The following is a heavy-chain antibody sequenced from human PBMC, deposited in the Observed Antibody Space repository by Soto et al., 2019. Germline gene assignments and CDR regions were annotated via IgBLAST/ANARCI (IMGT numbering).Heavy chain of an antibody. D-gene: IGHD6-19*01. V-gene: IGHV1-3*01. Sequence: QVQLVQSGAEVKKPGASVKVSCKASGYTFTSYAIHWVRQAPGQRLEWMGWINAGNGNTKYSQKFQDRVTITRDTTASTADMELSSLRSEDTAVYYCARDLGGWPDYWGQGTRVTVSS. J-gene: IGHJ4*02. CDR1: GYTFTSYA. CDR2: INAGNGNT. CDR3: ARDLGGWPDY.